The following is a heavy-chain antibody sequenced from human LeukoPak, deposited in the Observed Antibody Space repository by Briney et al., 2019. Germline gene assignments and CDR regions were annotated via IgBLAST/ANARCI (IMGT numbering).Heavy chain of an antibody. D-gene: IGHD6-19*01. V-gene: IGHV3-23*01. CDR3: ARGLLAGSVKYFHH. J-gene: IGHJ1*01. Sequence: GGSLRLSCAASGFTFSSYVMSWVRQAPGEGLEWVSTTDASDDTAYYADSVRGRFTISRDNSKNTLYLQIDSLRADDTAVYYCARGLLAGSVKYFHHWGQGTLVTVSS. CDR2: TDASDDTA. CDR1: GFTFSSYV.